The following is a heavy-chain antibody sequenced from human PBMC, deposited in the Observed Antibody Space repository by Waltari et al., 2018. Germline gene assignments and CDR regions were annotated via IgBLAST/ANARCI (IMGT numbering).Heavy chain of an antibody. CDR3: ARGSLGYMVRGVIRGYAFDI. CDR1: GGSFSGYY. Sequence: QVQLQQWGAGLLKPSETLSLTCAVYGGSFSGYYWSWIRQPPGKGRGWIGESNHRGSANYSPSLKSRVSISVGTAKNQFALKLGSVTAADTAVYYCARGSLGYMVRGVIRGYAFDIWGQGTMVTVSS. V-gene: IGHV4-34*01. J-gene: IGHJ3*02. CDR2: SNHRGSA. D-gene: IGHD3-10*01.